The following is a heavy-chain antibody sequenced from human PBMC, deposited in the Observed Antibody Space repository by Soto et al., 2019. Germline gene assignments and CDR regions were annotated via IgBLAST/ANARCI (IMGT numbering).Heavy chain of an antibody. J-gene: IGHJ3*02. V-gene: IGHV3-30*18. Sequence: GGSLRLSCAASGFTFSSYGMHWVRQAPGKGLEWVAVISYDGSNKYYADSVKGRFTISRDNSKNTLYLQMNSLRAEDTAVYYCAKSPIYSSYAFDIWGQGTMVTVSS. CDR3: AKSPIYSSYAFDI. CDR2: ISYDGSNK. CDR1: GFTFSSYG. D-gene: IGHD6-6*01.